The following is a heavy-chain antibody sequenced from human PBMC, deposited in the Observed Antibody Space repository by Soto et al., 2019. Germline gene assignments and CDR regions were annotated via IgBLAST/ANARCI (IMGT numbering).Heavy chain of an antibody. CDR3: ARQMVYASYYYYCMDV. CDR2: IDPSDSYT. D-gene: IGHD2-8*01. V-gene: IGHV5-10-1*01. CDR1: GYSFTSYW. Sequence: SGESLKISCKGSGYSFTSYWISWVRQMPGKGLEWMGRIDPSDSYTNYSPSFQGHVTISADKSISTAYLQWSSLKASDTAMYYCARQMVYASYYYYCMDVWGQGTTVTVSS. J-gene: IGHJ6*02.